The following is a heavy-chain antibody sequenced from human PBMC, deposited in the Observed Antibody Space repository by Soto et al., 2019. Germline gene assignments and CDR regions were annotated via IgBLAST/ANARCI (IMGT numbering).Heavy chain of an antibody. CDR3: AKGGLQFLRSPGRAMDV. CDR1: GGTFSSYA. Sequence: QVQLVQSGGEVKKPGSSVKVSCKASGGTFSSYAISWVRQAPGQGLEWMGGIIPIFATAKYAQKFQGRVTITADESTITAYMELSSLRSEDTAVYYCAKGGLQFLRSPGRAMDVWGQGTTVTVSS. CDR2: IIPIFATA. V-gene: IGHV1-69*12. J-gene: IGHJ6*02. D-gene: IGHD5-12*01.